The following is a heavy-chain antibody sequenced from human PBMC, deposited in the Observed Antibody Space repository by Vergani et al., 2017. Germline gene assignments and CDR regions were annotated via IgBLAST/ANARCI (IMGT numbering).Heavy chain of an antibody. V-gene: IGHV3-23*01. CDR1: GFTFSSYA. J-gene: IGHJ4*02. Sequence: EVQLLESGGGLVQPGGSLRLSCAASGFTFSSYAMSWVRQAPGMGLEWVSAISGSGGSTYYADSVKGRFTISRDNAKNTLYLQMNSLRAEDTAVYYCANSEDQGRDFYFDYWGQGTLVTVSS. CDR2: ISGSGGST. CDR3: ANSEDQGRDFYFDY. D-gene: IGHD3-3*01.